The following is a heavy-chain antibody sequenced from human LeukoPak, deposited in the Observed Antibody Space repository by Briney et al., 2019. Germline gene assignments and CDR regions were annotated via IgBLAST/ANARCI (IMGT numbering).Heavy chain of an antibody. CDR2: ISGSGGST. CDR1: GFTFSSYG. Sequence: TGGSLRLSCAASGFTFSSYGMSWVRQAPGKGLEWVSVISGSGGSTYYADSVKGRFTISRDNSKNTLYLQMNSLRAEDTAVYYCAKSAAAAGTNWFDPWGQGTLVTVSS. D-gene: IGHD6-13*01. V-gene: IGHV3-23*01. J-gene: IGHJ5*02. CDR3: AKSAAAAGTNWFDP.